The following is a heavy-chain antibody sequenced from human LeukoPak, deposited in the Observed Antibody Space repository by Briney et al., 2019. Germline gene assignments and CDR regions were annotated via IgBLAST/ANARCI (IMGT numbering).Heavy chain of an antibody. J-gene: IGHJ4*02. Sequence: ASVKVSCKASGYTFTDYYIHWVRQAPGQGLEWMGWINPNSGGTNYARNFQGRVTVTRDTSIITAYMELSRLRSDDTAVYYCARAHSFRSCDSWGQGTLVTVSS. D-gene: IGHD3-3*02. CDR1: GYTFTDYY. V-gene: IGHV1-2*02. CDR2: INPNSGGT. CDR3: ARAHSFRSCDS.